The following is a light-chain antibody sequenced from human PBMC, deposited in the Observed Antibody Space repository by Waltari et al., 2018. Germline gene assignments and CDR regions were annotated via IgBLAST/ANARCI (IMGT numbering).Light chain of an antibody. CDR2: VNSDGSH. J-gene: IGLJ3*02. Sequence: QLVLTQSPSASASLGASVKLTCTLSSGHSSNIIAWHQQQPEKGPRYLMKVNSDGSHSKGDVSPDRVSGSSSGAGRYLTSSSLQSEDEADYYCQTGGHGTWVFGGGTKLTVL. V-gene: IGLV4-69*01. CDR1: SGHSSNI. CDR3: QTGGHGTWV.